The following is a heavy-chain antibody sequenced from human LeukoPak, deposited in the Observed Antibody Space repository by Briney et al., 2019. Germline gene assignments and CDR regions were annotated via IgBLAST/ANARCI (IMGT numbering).Heavy chain of an antibody. V-gene: IGHV4-59*01. CDR1: GASISTYY. CDR3: VRDQGTWWFDP. Sequence: SETLSLTCTVSGASISTYYWSWIRQPPGKGLDWIGYIYHSGSTNYSPSLKSRVTISIDTSKNQFSLKLSSVTAADTAVYYCVRDQGTWWFDPWGQGTLVTVSS. CDR2: IYHSGST. D-gene: IGHD1-1*01. J-gene: IGHJ5*02.